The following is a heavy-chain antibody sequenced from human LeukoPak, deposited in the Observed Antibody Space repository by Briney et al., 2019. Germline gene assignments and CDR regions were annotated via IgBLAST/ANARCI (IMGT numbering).Heavy chain of an antibody. V-gene: IGHV4-30-2*01. CDR3: ARSGIAARSYYYYGMDV. CDR1: GGSISSGGYY. D-gene: IGHD6-6*01. CDR2: IYHSGST. J-gene: IGHJ6*02. Sequence: SQTLSLTCTVSGGSISSGGYYWSWIRQPPGKGLEWIGYIYHSGSTYYNPSLKSRVTISVDRSKNQFSLKLSSVTAADTAVYYCARSGIAARSYYYYGMDVWGQGTTVTVSS.